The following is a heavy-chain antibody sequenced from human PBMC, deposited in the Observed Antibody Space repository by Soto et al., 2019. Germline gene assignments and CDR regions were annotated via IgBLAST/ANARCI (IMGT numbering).Heavy chain of an antibody. V-gene: IGHV4-61*01. D-gene: IGHD3-3*01. CDR1: GASISSVSSY. Sequence: PSQTMSLTCAVSGASISSVSSYRSWIRQPPGKGLEWIGFIYYSRNSNYNPSLRSRVTISVDTSKNQFSLRLSSVTAADTAVYYCGDYNFWGGYFAYWGLGTLVTVSS. J-gene: IGHJ4*02. CDR3: GDYNFWGGYFAY. CDR2: IYYSRNS.